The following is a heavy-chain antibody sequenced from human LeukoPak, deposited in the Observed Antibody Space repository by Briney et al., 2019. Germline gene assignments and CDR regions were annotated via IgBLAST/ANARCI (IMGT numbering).Heavy chain of an antibody. D-gene: IGHD5-18*01. CDR3: AKDQGLTAPPPYGLDV. Sequence: SVKVSCKTSGGTFSSSAITWVRQAPGQGLEWMGRIIPVLNITTYAQKFQGRVTITADTSSSTVYMELSSLRSEETAVYYCAKDQGLTAPPPYGLDVWGQGTTVIVSS. V-gene: IGHV1-69*04. CDR1: GGTFSSSA. CDR2: IIPVLNIT. J-gene: IGHJ6*02.